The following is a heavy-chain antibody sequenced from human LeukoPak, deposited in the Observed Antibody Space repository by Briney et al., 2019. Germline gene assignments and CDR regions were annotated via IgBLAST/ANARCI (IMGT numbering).Heavy chain of an antibody. Sequence: SETLSLTCTVSGGSISSYYWSWIRQPPGKGLEWIGYIYYSGSTNYNPSLKSRVTISVDTSKNQFSLKLRSVTAADTAVYYCARDRALGSGKYYFDYWGQGTLVTVSA. CDR1: GGSISSYY. CDR3: ARDRALGSGKYYFDY. D-gene: IGHD3-16*01. CDR2: IYYSGST. J-gene: IGHJ4*02. V-gene: IGHV4-59*01.